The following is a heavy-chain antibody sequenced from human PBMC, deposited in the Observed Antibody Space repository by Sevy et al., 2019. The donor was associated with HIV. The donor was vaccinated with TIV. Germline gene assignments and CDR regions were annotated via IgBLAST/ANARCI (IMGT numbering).Heavy chain of an antibody. V-gene: IGHV3-23*01. CDR1: GFTFSSYA. CDR3: AKDPDYITIFGVVNTAIFGY. J-gene: IGHJ4*02. CDR2: ISGSGGST. Sequence: GGSLRLSCAASGFTFSSYAMSWVRQAPGKGLEWVSAISGSGGSTYYADSVKGRFTISRDNSKNTLYLQMNSLRAEDTAVYYCAKDPDYITIFGVVNTAIFGYWGQGTLVTVSS. D-gene: IGHD3-3*01.